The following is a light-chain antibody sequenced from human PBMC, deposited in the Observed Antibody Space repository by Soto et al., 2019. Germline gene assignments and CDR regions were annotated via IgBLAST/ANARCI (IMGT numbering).Light chain of an antibody. CDR2: EVS. CDR1: SSDVGAYDY. CDR3: SSYTATNTLWV. Sequence: QSALTQPASVSGSPGQSITISCTGTSSDVGAYDYVSWYQQNPGKAPKLIISEVSDRPSGVSNRFSGSKSGNTASLTIAGLQGEDEADYFCSSYTATNTLWVFGGGTKLTVL. V-gene: IGLV2-14*01. J-gene: IGLJ3*02.